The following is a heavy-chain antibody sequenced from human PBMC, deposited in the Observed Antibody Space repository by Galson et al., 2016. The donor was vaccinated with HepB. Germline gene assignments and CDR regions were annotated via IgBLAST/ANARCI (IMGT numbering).Heavy chain of an antibody. Sequence: ETLSLTCAVYGGSFSGYYWSWIRQPPGKGLEWIGYIYHRGLTYYTPSLKSRVAMSIDRFKNEFSLTLISVTAADTAVYFCARDGYGSGNPDYYAMDVWGQGITVIVSS. CDR1: GGSFSGYY. J-gene: IGHJ6*02. D-gene: IGHD3-10*01. CDR2: IYHRGLT. V-gene: IGHV4-34*01. CDR3: ARDGYGSGNPDYYAMDV.